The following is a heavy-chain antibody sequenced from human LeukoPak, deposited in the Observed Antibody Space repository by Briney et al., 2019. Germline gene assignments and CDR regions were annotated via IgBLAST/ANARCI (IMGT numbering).Heavy chain of an antibody. CDR2: IYYSGST. J-gene: IGHJ4*02. CDR1: GGSISSYY. D-gene: IGHD3-10*01. Sequence: SETLSLTCTVSGGSISSYYWSWIRQPPGKGLEWIGYIYYSGSTNYNPSLKSRVTISVDTSKNQFSLKLSSVTAADTAVYYCARAAGFGELWDYWGPGTLVAVSS. V-gene: IGHV4-59*01. CDR3: ARAAGFGELWDY.